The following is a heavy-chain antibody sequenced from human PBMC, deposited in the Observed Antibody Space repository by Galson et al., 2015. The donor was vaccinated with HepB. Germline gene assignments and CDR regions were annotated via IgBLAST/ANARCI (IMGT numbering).Heavy chain of an antibody. CDR1: GFTFSNAW. V-gene: IGHV3-15*01. CDR2: IKSKTDGGTT. D-gene: IGHD2-15*01. Sequence: SLRLSCAASGFTFSNAWMSWVRQAPGKGLEWVGRIKSKTDGGTTDYAAPVKGRFTISRDDSKNTLYLQMNSLKTEDTAVYYCTTGGVVAVAATDYYYGMDVWGQGTTVTVSS. CDR3: TTGGVVAVAATDYYYGMDV. J-gene: IGHJ6*02.